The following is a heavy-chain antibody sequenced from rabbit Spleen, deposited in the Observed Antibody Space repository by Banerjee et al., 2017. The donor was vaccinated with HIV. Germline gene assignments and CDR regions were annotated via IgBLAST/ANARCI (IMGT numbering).Heavy chain of an antibody. CDR3: ARAGGFENYFNL. D-gene: IGHD1-1*01. Sequence: QEQLEESGGGLVQPEGSLTLTCTASGFSFSSSYYMCWVRQAPGKGLELIACIDTSGGTTWYASWVNGRFTVSRSTSLNTVDLKMTSLTAADTATYFCARAGGFENYFNLWGPGTLVTVS. V-gene: IGHV1S43*01. J-gene: IGHJ4*01. CDR1: GFSFSSSYY. CDR2: IDTSGGTT.